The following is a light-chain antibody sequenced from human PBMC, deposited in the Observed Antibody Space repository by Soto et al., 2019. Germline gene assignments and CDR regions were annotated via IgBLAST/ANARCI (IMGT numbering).Light chain of an antibody. V-gene: IGKV3-20*01. Sequence: EIVLTQSPGTLSLSPGERATLSCRASQSITSNFLAWYQQKPGQAPRLLIYGASTRAAGVPDRFSGSGSGTDFTLTITRLEPEDFAVYYCQQYGRSPPMYTFGQGTKMGV. CDR3: QQYGRSPPMYT. CDR1: QSITSNF. J-gene: IGKJ2*01. CDR2: GAS.